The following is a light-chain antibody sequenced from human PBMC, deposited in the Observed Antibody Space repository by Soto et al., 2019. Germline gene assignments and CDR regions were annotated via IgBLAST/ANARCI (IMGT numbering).Light chain of an antibody. CDR1: SSDVGGYYY. CDR3: SSYAGSNNLVV. J-gene: IGLJ2*01. CDR2: EVS. Sequence: QSALTQPPSASGSPGQSVTISCTGTSSDVGGYYYVSWNQQHPGKAPKLMIYEVSKRPSGVPDRFSGSKSGNTASLTVSGLQAEDEADYYCSSYAGSNNLVVFGGGTKLTVL. V-gene: IGLV2-8*01.